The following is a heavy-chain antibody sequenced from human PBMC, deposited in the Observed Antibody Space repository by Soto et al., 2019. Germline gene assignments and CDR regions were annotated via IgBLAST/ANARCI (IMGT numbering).Heavy chain of an antibody. V-gene: IGHV1-69*13. Sequence: SVKVSCKASGGTFSSYAISWVRQAPGQGLEWMGGIIPIFGTANYAQKFQGRVTITADESTSTAYMELSSLRSEDTAVYYCARGGGCSGGSCYPPGYYYGMDVWGQGTTVTVSS. J-gene: IGHJ6*02. CDR1: GGTFSSYA. CDR3: ARGGGCSGGSCYPPGYYYGMDV. D-gene: IGHD2-15*01. CDR2: IIPIFGTA.